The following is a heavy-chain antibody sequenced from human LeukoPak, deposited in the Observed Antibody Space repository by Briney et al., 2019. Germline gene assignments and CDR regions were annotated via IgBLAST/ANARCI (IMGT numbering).Heavy chain of an antibody. Sequence: SETLSLTCGVSGGSITNTNYWTWVRQPPGKGLEWIGEVNLQGSTNYNPSLMGRVAISVDKSENHISLQLTSVAAADTAVYYCAREGGPYRPLDYSGQGTLVTVSS. V-gene: IGHV4-4*02. CDR3: AREGGPYRPLDY. J-gene: IGHJ4*02. CDR1: GGSITNTNY. CDR2: VNLQGST.